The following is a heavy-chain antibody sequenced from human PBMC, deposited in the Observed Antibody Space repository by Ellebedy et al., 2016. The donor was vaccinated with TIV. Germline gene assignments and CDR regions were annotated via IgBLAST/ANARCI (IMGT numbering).Heavy chain of an antibody. CDR2: ITDGDGTT. J-gene: IGHJ3*02. CDR1: GFSGFGFNNYD. D-gene: IGHD3-10*01. V-gene: IGHV3-23*01. Sequence: PGGSLRLSCAGSGFSGFGFNNYDMSWVRQAPGKWLEWVSTITDGDGTTFYAASVKGRFTISTDKSRNTIYLQMNSLRAEDTAVYYCAKDKWVGDHGSFDIWGQGTLVTVSS. CDR3: AKDKWVGDHGSFDI.